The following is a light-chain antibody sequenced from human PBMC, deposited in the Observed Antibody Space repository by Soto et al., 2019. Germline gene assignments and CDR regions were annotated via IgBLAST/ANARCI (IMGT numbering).Light chain of an antibody. J-gene: IGLJ2*01. V-gene: IGLV8-61*01. CDR3: ALYVGTGTVV. CDR2: STN. Sequence: QAVVSQEPSFSVSPGGTVTLTCGLTSGSVLTSYYPTWYQQTPGQAPRTLIYSTNIRSSGVPDRFSGSILGNKAALTITGAQADDESDYYCALYVGTGTVVFGEGTKLTVL. CDR1: SGSVLTSYY.